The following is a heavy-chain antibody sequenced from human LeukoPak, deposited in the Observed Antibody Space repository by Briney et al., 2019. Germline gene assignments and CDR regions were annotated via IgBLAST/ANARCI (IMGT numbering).Heavy chain of an antibody. D-gene: IGHD3-10*01. V-gene: IGHV4-34*01. CDR2: INHSGST. Sequence: SETLSLTCAVYGGSFSGYYWSWIRQPAGKGLEWIGEINHSGSTNYNPSLKSRVTISVDTSKNQFSLKLSPVTAADTAVYYCARSYGSGSYEYYFDYWGQGTLVTVSS. J-gene: IGHJ4*02. CDR1: GGSFSGYY. CDR3: ARSYGSGSYEYYFDY.